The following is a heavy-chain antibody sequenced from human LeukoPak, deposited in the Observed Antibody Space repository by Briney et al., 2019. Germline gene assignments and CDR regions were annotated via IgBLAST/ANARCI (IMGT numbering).Heavy chain of an antibody. Sequence: GGSLRLSCAASGFTFSSYSMNWVRQAPGKGLEWVSSISSSSSYIYYADSVKGRFHISRDNAKNSLYLQMNSLRAEDTAVYYCARDAVWGYYDSSGYYPLDYWGQGTLVTVSS. CDR1: GFTFSSYS. V-gene: IGHV3-21*01. CDR2: ISSSSSYI. CDR3: ARDAVWGYYDSSGYYPLDY. D-gene: IGHD3-22*01. J-gene: IGHJ4*02.